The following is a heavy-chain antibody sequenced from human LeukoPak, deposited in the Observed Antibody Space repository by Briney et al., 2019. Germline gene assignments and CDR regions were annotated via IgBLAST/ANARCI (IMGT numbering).Heavy chain of an antibody. Sequence: KSGGSLRLSCAASGFTFSDAWMSWVRQAPGKGLEWDGRIKSKTDGGTTDYAAPVKGRFTISRDDSKNTLYLQMNSLKTEDTAVYYCTTFGYSYGPTWGYYYYYGMDVWGQGTTVTVSS. J-gene: IGHJ6*02. CDR3: TTFGYSYGPTWGYYYYYGMDV. CDR2: IKSKTDGGTT. D-gene: IGHD5-18*01. CDR1: GFTFSDAW. V-gene: IGHV3-15*01.